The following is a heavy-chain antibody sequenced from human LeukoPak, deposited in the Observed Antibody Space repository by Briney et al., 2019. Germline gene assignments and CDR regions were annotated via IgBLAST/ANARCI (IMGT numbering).Heavy chain of an antibody. D-gene: IGHD6-13*01. CDR1: GFTFSSYS. CDR2: ISSSSSYI. CDR3: ARGENDAIAAAGTGNDY. J-gene: IGHJ4*02. Sequence: GGSLRLSCAASGFTFSSYSMNWVRQAPGKGLEWVSSISSSSSYIYYADSVKGRFTISRDNAKNSLYLQMNSLRAEDTAVYYCARGENDAIAAAGTGNDYWGQGTLVTVSS. V-gene: IGHV3-21*01.